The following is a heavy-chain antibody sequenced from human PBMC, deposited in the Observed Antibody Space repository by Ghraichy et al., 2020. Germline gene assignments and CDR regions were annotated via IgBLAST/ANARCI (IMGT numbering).Heavy chain of an antibody. V-gene: IGHV3-23*01. CDR1: GFIFSSYA. J-gene: IGHJ5*02. D-gene: IGHD3-3*02. CDR2: ISVGGGST. CDR3: AKGGALANWFDP. Sequence: GSLRLSCAASGFIFSSYAMTWVRQAPGKGLEWVSTISVGGGSTYYADSVKGRFTISRDNSKNTLYLQMNSLRAEDTAVYYCAKGGALANWFDPWGQGTLVTVSS.